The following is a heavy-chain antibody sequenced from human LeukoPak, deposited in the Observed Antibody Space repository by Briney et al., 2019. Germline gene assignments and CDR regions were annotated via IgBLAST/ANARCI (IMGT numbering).Heavy chain of an antibody. CDR3: ARHKIVVVPGFDI. D-gene: IGHD2-2*01. CDR1: GGSISSSSFY. J-gene: IGHJ3*02. V-gene: IGHV4-39*01. Sequence: PSETLSLTCTVSGGSISSSSFYWGWIRQPPGKGLEWIGSIYYSGSTYYNPSLKSRVTISVDTSKNQFSLKLSSVTAADTAVYYCARHKIVVVPGFDIWGQGTMVTVSS. CDR2: IYYSGST.